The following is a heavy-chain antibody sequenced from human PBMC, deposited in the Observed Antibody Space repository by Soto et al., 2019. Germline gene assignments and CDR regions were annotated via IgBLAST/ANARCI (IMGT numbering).Heavy chain of an antibody. CDR1: GFTFSDYY. CDR3: ARGGQQLHGMDV. CDR2: ISSSGGTI. V-gene: IGHV3-11*01. J-gene: IGHJ6*02. D-gene: IGHD6-13*01. Sequence: QVQLVESGEGLVTPGGSLRLSCAASGFTFSDYYMTWIRQAPGKGLEWVSYISSSGGTIYYAASVKGRFTISRDNTKNSLDLQMNSLRAEDTAVYYCARGGQQLHGMDVWGQGTTVTVSS.